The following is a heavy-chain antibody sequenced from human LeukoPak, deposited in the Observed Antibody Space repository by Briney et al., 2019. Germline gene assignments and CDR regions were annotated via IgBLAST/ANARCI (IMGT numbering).Heavy chain of an antibody. Sequence: GGSLRLSCAASGFTFSSYGMNWVRQVPGKGLEWVSAISGTGGSTFYADSVKGRFTISRDNSKNTLYLQMNSLRAEDTAVYYCAKDLGILTETPDYWGQGTLVTVSS. CDR1: GFTFSSYG. J-gene: IGHJ4*02. CDR3: AKDLGILTETPDY. D-gene: IGHD3-9*01. V-gene: IGHV3-23*01. CDR2: ISGTGGST.